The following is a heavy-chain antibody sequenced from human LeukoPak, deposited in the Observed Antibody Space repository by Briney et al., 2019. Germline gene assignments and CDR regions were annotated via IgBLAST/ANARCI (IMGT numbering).Heavy chain of an antibody. Sequence: GGSLRLSCAASGFTFSAYALSWVRQSPGKALEWVSSITASGDSTFYADSVKGRFAISRDQSKSRLNLQIDSLRAEDTATYYCVRSTINNFDYWGQGTLVTVSS. CDR2: ITASGDST. CDR3: VRSTINNFDY. V-gene: IGHV3-23*01. D-gene: IGHD1-1*01. CDR1: GFTFSAYA. J-gene: IGHJ4*02.